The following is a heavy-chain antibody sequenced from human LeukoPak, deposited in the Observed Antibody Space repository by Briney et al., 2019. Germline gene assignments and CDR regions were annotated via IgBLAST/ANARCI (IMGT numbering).Heavy chain of an antibody. J-gene: IGHJ4*02. CDR1: GGSISSGDYY. V-gene: IGHV4-30-4*01. D-gene: IGHD4-17*01. CDR3: ASSHDYGDYVWDY. Sequence: PSETLSLTCTVSGGSISSGDYYWSWIRQPPGEGLEWIGYIYYSGSTYYNPSLKSRVTISVDTSKNQFSLKLSSVTAADTAVYYCASSHDYGDYVWDYWGQGTLVTVSS. CDR2: IYYSGST.